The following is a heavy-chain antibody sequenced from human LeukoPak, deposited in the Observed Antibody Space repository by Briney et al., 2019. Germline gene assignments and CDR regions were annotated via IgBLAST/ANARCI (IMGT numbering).Heavy chain of an antibody. V-gene: IGHV3-7*03. CDR2: IKQDGSEK. Sequence: GGSLRLSCAASGFTFSSYWMSWVRQAPGKGLEWVANIKQDGSEKYYVDSVKGRFTISRDNAKNSLYRQMNSLRAEDTAVYYCARAAADGSGILWYWGQGTLVTVSS. CDR1: GFTFSSYW. CDR3: ARAAADGSGILWY. J-gene: IGHJ4*02. D-gene: IGHD3-10*01.